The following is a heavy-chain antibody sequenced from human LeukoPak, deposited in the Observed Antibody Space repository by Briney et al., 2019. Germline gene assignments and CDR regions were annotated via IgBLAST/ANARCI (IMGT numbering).Heavy chain of an antibody. J-gene: IGHJ4*02. CDR3: ARGPTYGSRSDFLES. CDR1: GFSISSHW. V-gene: IGHV3-7*01. Sequence: GGSLRLSCVASGFSISSHWMSWVRQAPWKGLEWVASLKEDVSARNLVDSVKGRFTISTDNARNSLYLQMNSLRVEDTAVYYCARGPTYGSRSDFLESWGQGTLVTVSS. CDR2: LKEDVSAR. D-gene: IGHD3-10*01.